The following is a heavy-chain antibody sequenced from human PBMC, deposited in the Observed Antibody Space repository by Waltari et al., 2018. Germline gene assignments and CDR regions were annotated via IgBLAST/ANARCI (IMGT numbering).Heavy chain of an antibody. J-gene: IGHJ4*02. CDR2: INHSGNT. V-gene: IGHV4-34*01. CDR1: GGSFSGYY. Sequence: QVQLQQWGAGLLKPSETLSLTCAVYGGSFSGYYWSWIRQPPGRGLEWIGEINHSGNTNYNPSLKSRVTISVDTSKNQFSLKLSSVTAADTAVYYCARGLYYDSSGYLTFDYWGQGTLVTVSS. CDR3: ARGLYYDSSGYLTFDY. D-gene: IGHD3-22*01.